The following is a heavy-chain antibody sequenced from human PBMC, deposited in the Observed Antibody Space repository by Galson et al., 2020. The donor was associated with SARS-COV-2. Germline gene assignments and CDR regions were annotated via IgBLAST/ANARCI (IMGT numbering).Heavy chain of an antibody. CDR2: ISYDGSNK. Sequence: QLGESLKISCAASGFTFSSYAMHWVRQAPGKGLEWVAVISYDGSNKYYADSVKGRFTISRDNSKNTLYLQMNSLRAEDTAVYYCARARSGYYYNPFDYWGQGTLVTVSS. CDR3: ARARSGYYYNPFDY. V-gene: IGHV3-30*04. D-gene: IGHD3-22*01. CDR1: GFTFSSYA. J-gene: IGHJ4*02.